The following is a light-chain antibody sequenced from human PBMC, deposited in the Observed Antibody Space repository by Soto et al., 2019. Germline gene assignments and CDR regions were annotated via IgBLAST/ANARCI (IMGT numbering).Light chain of an antibody. V-gene: IGLV2-14*01. CDR2: EVS. Sequence: QSVLTQPASVSGSPGQSITISCTGTSSDVGACDYVSWYQQHPGKAPKYLIYEVSNRPSGVSDRFSGSKSGTTASLTISGLQAEDEADYYCSSYTTTDPYVFGTGTKV. J-gene: IGLJ1*01. CDR1: SSDVGACDY. CDR3: SSYTTTDPYV.